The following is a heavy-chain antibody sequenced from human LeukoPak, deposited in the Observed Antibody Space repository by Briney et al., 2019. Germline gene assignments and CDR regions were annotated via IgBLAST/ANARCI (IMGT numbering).Heavy chain of an antibody. Sequence: SVKVSCKASGGTFSSYAISWVRQAPGQGLEWMGRIIPILGIANYAQKFQGRVTITADKSTSTAYMELSSLRSEDTAVYYCARDETGGSFDYWGQGTLVTVSS. CDR3: ARDETGGSFDY. CDR1: GGTFSSYA. V-gene: IGHV1-69*04. D-gene: IGHD3-9*01. J-gene: IGHJ4*02. CDR2: IIPILGIA.